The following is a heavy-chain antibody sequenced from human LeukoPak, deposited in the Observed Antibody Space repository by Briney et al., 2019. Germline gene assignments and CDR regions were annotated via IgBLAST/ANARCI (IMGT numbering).Heavy chain of an antibody. J-gene: IGHJ3*02. CDR1: GFTFSDSY. CDR2: ISSGGDTT. V-gene: IGHV3-11*01. CDR3: TRVEAFDI. D-gene: IGHD1-1*01. Sequence: PGGSLRLSCAASGFTFSDSYMSWIRQAPGKGLEYVSYISSGGDTTYYADSVKGRFTISRDNAKNSLYLQMNSLRAEDTAVYYCTRVEAFDIWGQGTMVTVSS.